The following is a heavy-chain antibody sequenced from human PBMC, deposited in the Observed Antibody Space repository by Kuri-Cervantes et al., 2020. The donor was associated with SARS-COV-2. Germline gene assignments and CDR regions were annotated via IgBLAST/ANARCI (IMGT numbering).Heavy chain of an antibody. J-gene: IGHJ2*01. CDR2: ISYDGSNK. CDR1: GFTFSSYA. D-gene: IGHD1-26*01. CDR3: ARGNWELRNWYFDL. Sequence: GESLKISCAASGFTFSSYAMHWVRQAPGKGLEWVAVISYDGSNKYYADSVKGRFTISRDNSKNTLYLQMNSLRAEDTAVYYCARGNWELRNWYFDLWGRGTLVTVSS. V-gene: IGHV3-30-3*01.